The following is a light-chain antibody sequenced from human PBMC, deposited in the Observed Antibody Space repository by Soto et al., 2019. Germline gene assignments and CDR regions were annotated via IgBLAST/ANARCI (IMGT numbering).Light chain of an antibody. CDR3: QRYDSFRT. Sequence: EIVMTQSPATLSVSPGERATLSCRASQSVRSNFLSWYQQNPGQAPRLLIYGASNRATGIPDRFSGSGSGTDFTLTITRLEPEDFAMYYCQRYDSFRTFGQGTKVDI. CDR1: QSVRSNF. CDR2: GAS. J-gene: IGKJ1*01. V-gene: IGKV3-20*01.